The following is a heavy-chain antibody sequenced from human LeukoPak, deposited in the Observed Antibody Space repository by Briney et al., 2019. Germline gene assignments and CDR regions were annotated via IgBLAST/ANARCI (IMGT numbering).Heavy chain of an antibody. Sequence: GGSLRLSCEASGFSVTRTGMHWVRQTPGKGLEWVAVIWSDGSNINYPDSVKGRFTISRDTSKNRLYLQMDSLRVEDTAVYYRTTSPRGKGFDFWGRGTVVTVSS. V-gene: IGHV3-33*01. CDR1: GFSVTRTG. D-gene: IGHD3-10*01. CDR3: TTSPRGKGFDF. CDR2: IWSDGSNI. J-gene: IGHJ3*01.